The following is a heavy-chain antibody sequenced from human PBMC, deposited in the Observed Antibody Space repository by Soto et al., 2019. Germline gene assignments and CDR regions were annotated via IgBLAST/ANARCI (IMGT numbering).Heavy chain of an antibody. CDR3: ARDEVVVVPAAMSYYYYYGMDV. CDR2: ISYDGSNK. CDR1: GFTFSSYA. J-gene: IGHJ6*02. V-gene: IGHV3-30-3*01. D-gene: IGHD2-2*01. Sequence: GGSLRLSCAASGFTFSSYAMHWVRQAPGKGLEWVAVISYDGSNKYYADSVKGRFTISRDNSKNTLYLQMNSLRAEDTAVYYCARDEVVVVPAAMSYYYYYGMDVWGQGTTVTVSS.